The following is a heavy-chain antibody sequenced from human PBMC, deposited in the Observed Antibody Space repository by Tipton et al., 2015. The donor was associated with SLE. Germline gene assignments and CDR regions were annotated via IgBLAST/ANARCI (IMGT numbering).Heavy chain of an antibody. CDR2: ISGSGNST. J-gene: IGHJ2*01. CDR3: AKYSLSTGEGCFDL. D-gene: IGHD7-27*01. V-gene: IGHV3-23*01. CDR1: GFTFSLYA. Sequence: SLRLSCAASGFTFSLYAMNWVRQAPGKGLGWVSAISGSGNSTYYADSVKGRFTISRDNSKNTLYLQMNRLSVEDAAIYYCAKYSLSTGEGCFDLWGRGTLITVSS.